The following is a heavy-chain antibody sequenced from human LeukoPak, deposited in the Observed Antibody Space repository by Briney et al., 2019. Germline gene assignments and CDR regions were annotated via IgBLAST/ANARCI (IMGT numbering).Heavy chain of an antibody. CDR3: AKDPSVALLWLGELSHFDY. CDR1: GFTFSSYG. Sequence: GGSLRLSCAASGFTFSSYGMHWVRQAPGKGLEWVAVISYDGSNKYYADSVKGRFTISRDNSKNTLYLQMNSLRAEDTAVYYCAKDPSVALLWLGELSHFDYWGQGTLVTVSS. J-gene: IGHJ4*02. V-gene: IGHV3-30*18. D-gene: IGHD3-10*01. CDR2: ISYDGSNK.